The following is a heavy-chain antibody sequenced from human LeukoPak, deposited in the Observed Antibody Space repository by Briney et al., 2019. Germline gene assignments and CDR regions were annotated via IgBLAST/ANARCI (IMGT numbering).Heavy chain of an antibody. CDR2: IGTAGDT. V-gene: IGHV3-13*01. J-gene: IGHJ4*02. D-gene: IGHD1-26*01. CDR3: ARARVGATYLDY. CDR1: GFTFSSYD. Sequence: GGSLRLSCAASGFTFSSYDMHWVRQATGKGLEWVSAIGTAGDTYYPGSVKGRFTISRENAKNSLYLQMNSLRAGDTAVYYCARARVGATYLDYWGQGTLVTVSS.